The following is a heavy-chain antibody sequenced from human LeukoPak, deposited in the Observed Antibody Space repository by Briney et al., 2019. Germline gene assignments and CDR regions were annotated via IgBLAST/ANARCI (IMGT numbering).Heavy chain of an antibody. J-gene: IGHJ4*02. CDR1: GGSFSGYY. Sequence: SETLSLTCAVYGGSFSGYYWSGIRQPPGKGLEWIGEINHSGSTNYNPSLKSRVTISVDTSKNQFSLKLSSVTAADTAVYYCAREYSGSYYDWGQGTLVTVSS. CDR2: INHSGST. CDR3: AREYSGSYYD. V-gene: IGHV4-34*09. D-gene: IGHD1-26*01.